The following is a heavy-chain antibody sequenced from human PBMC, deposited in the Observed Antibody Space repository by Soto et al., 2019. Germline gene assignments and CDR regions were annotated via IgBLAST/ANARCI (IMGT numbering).Heavy chain of an antibody. D-gene: IGHD3-3*01. Sequence: SVKVSCKASGGTFSSYAISWVRQAPGQGLEWMGGIIPIFGTANYAQKFQGRVTITADESTGTAYMELSSLRSEDTAVYYCARASGVYDFWSGSMRDYYYYGMDVWGQGTTVTVSS. J-gene: IGHJ6*02. CDR2: IIPIFGTA. V-gene: IGHV1-69*13. CDR3: ARASGVYDFWSGSMRDYYYYGMDV. CDR1: GGTFSSYA.